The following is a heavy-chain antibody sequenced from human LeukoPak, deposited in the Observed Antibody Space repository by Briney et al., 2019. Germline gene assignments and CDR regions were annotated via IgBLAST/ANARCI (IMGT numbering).Heavy chain of an antibody. J-gene: IGHJ4*02. V-gene: IGHV4-34*01. CDR2: INHSGSA. Sequence: SETLSLTCAVYGGSFSGYYWSWIRQPPGKGLEWIGEINHSGSANYNPSLKSRVTISVDTSKNQSSLKLSSVTAADTAVYYCARHLSLDCSGGSCYSGYDYWGQGTLVTVSS. D-gene: IGHD2-15*01. CDR3: ARHLSLDCSGGSCYSGYDY. CDR1: GGSFSGYY.